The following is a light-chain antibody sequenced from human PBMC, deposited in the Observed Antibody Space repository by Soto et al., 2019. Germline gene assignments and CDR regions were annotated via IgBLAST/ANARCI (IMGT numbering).Light chain of an antibody. CDR2: AAS. Sequence: DIQMTQSPSSLSASVGDRVTITCRESPGIRNDLGWYQQRQGKAPKRLIYAASSLQIGVPSRFSGSGSGTEFTLTISSLQPEDFSTYDWRQHNSYPWTFGQGTKVDIK. J-gene: IGKJ1*01. V-gene: IGKV1-17*01. CDR1: PGIRND. CDR3: RQHNSYPWT.